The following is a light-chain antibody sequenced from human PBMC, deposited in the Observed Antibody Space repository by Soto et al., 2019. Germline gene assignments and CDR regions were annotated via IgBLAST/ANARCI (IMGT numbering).Light chain of an antibody. CDR1: SSDVGGYNY. CDR3: CSYAGSYTGV. V-gene: IGLV2-11*01. Sequence: QCALTQPRSVSGSPGQSGTISCTGTSSDVGGYNYVSWYQQHPGKAPKLMIYDVSKRPSGVPDRFSGSKSGNTASLTISGLQAEDEADYYCCSYAGSYTGVFGTGTKLTVL. CDR2: DVS. J-gene: IGLJ1*01.